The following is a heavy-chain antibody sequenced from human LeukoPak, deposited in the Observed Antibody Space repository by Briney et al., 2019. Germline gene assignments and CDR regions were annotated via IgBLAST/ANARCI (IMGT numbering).Heavy chain of an antibody. CDR2: INHSGST. CDR1: GGSFSGYY. Sequence: PSETLSLTCAVYGGSFSGYYWSWIRQPPGKGLEWIGEINHSGSTNYNPSLKSRVTISVDTSKNQFSLKLSSVTAADTAVYYCARLSAYCSSTSCYAVYFDYWGQGTLVTVSS. V-gene: IGHV4-34*01. D-gene: IGHD2-2*01. J-gene: IGHJ4*02. CDR3: ARLSAYCSSTSCYAVYFDY.